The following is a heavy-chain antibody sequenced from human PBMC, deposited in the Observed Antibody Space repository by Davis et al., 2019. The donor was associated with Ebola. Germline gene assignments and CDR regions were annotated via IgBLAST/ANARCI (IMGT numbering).Heavy chain of an antibody. Sequence: PSETLSLTCAIYGATVSSDGWNRIRQSPSRGLEWLGRTYYHSKWYNDYAASVKSRITINPDTSKNQFSLQLNSVTPEGTTLYYCARVWLRGCMDVWGEETTVTV. CDR2: TYYHSKWYN. D-gene: IGHD5-18*01. CDR1: GATVSSDG. CDR3: ARVWLRGCMDV. J-gene: IGHJ6*02. V-gene: IGHV6-1*01.